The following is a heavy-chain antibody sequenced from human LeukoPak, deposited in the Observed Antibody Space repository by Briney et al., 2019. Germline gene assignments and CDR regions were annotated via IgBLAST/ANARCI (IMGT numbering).Heavy chain of an antibody. CDR3: AKDRLSTPTAPRFDP. CDR2: ISGSGGSI. CDR1: GFTLSDHY. V-gene: IGHV3-23*01. Sequence: GGSLRLSCAASGFTLSDHYMSWIRQAPGKGLEWVSVISGSGGSISYADSVKGRFTISRDNSKNTLYLQMNSLRAEDTALYYCAKDRLSTPTAPRFDPWGQGTQVTVSS. J-gene: IGHJ5*02. D-gene: IGHD4-23*01.